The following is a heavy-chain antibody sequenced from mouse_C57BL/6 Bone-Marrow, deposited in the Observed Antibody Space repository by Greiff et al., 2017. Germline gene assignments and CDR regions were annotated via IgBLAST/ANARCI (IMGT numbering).Heavy chain of an antibody. CDR3: ARSGYYGSSSY. D-gene: IGHD1-1*01. Sequence: QVQLQQPGAELVKPGASVKLSCKASGYTFTSYWMQWVKQRPGQGLEWIGEIDPSDSYTNYNQKFKGKATLTVDTSSSTAYMQLSSLTSEDSAVYYCARSGYYGSSSYWGQGTSVTVSS. CDR1: GYTFTSYW. V-gene: IGHV1-50*01. CDR2: IDPSDSYT. J-gene: IGHJ4*01.